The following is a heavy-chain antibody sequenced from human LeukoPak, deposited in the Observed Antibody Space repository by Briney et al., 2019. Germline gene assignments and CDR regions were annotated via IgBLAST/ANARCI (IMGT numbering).Heavy chain of an antibody. CDR1: GFTFSSYW. Sequence: GESLKISCAASGFTFSSYWMHWVRQAPGKGLVWVSRINSDGSSTSYADSVKGRFTISRDNAKNTLYLQMNSLRAEDTAVYYCARSPDLTFGVVYYYYYMDVWGKGTTVTVSS. J-gene: IGHJ6*03. CDR3: ARSPDLTFGVVYYYYYMDV. D-gene: IGHD3-3*01. CDR2: INSDGSST. V-gene: IGHV3-74*01.